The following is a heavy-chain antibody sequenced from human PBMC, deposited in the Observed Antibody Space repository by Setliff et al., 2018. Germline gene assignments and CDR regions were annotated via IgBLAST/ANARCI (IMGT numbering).Heavy chain of an antibody. J-gene: IGHJ4*02. CDR2: INHRGST. Sequence: TLSLTCTVSGASISSGTYYWAWIRQPPGKGLEWVGEINHRGSTTYNPSLKSRVTISVDTSKNQFSLKLSSVTAADTAIYYCARGGTYRYFDYWGQGTLVTVSS. CDR3: ARGGTYRYFDY. CDR1: GASISSGTYY. V-gene: IGHV4-39*07.